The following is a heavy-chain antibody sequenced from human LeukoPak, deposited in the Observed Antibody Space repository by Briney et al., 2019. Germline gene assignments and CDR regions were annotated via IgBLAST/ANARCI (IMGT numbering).Heavy chain of an antibody. J-gene: IGHJ4*02. V-gene: IGHV3-7*03. CDR1: GFTFSSYW. CDR3: AKGSIYGDYGDFDH. CDR2: IKENGNEQ. D-gene: IGHD4-17*01. Sequence: PGGSLRLSCTSSGFTFSSYWMSWVRQAPGKGPEWVAHIKENGNEQYYADSVKGRFTISRDNAKKSLCLQMNSLRADDTAVYYCAKGSIYGDYGDFDHWGQGTLVTVSS.